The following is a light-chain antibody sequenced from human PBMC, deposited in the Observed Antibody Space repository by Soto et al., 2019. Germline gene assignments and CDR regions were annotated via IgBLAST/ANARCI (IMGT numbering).Light chain of an antibody. J-gene: IGKJ3*01. CDR2: GAS. CDR3: KQYNNWPLT. Sequence: EIVMTQSPATLSVSPGERATLSCRASQSVSGNLDWYQQKPGQAPRLLIYGASTRATGIPARFSGSGSGTELTLTISSLQSEEFAVYYCKQYNNWPLTFGPGTKVDI. CDR1: QSVSGN. V-gene: IGKV3-15*01.